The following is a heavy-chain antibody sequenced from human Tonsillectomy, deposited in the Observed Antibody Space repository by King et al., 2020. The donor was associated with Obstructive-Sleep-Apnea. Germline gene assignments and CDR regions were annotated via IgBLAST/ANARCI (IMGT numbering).Heavy chain of an antibody. CDR3: ARHSTRDRSGGSCYLSYFDY. Sequence: VQLVESGAEVKKPGESLRISCKGSGYSFTSYWISWVRQMPGKGLEWMGRIDPSDSYTNYSPSFQGHVTISADKSISTAYLQWSSLKASDTAMYYCARHSTRDRSGGSCYLSYFDYWGQGTLVTVSS. CDR2: IDPSDSYT. V-gene: IGHV5-10-1*03. J-gene: IGHJ4*02. CDR1: GYSFTSYW. D-gene: IGHD2-15*01.